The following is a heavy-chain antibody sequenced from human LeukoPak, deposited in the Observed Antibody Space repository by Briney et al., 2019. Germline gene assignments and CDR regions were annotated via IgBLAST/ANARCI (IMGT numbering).Heavy chain of an antibody. CDR3: AKVGVVVPAFDY. J-gene: IGHJ4*02. V-gene: IGHV3-23*01. D-gene: IGHD2-2*01. CDR1: GFTFSSYA. CDR2: ISGSGGST. Sequence: GRSLRLSCAASGFTFSSYAMSWVRQAPGKGLEWVSAISGSGGSTYYADSVKGRFTISRDNSKNTLYLQMNSLRAEDTAVYYCAKVGVVVPAFDYWGQGTLVTVSS.